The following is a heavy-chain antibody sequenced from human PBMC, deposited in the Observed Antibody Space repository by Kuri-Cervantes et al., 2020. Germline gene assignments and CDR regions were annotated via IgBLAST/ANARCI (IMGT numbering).Heavy chain of an antibody. D-gene: IGHD6-13*01. V-gene: IGHV4-34*01. CDR1: GGSFSGYY. J-gene: IGHJ6*03. CDR2: INHSGSN. CDR3: ARGRSSSRHHYYYYMDV. Sequence: GSLRLSCAVYGGSFSGYYWSWIRQPPGKGLEWIAEINHSGSNNYNPSLKSRVTISVDTSKNQFSLKLSSVTAADTAVYSCARGRSSSRHHYYYYMDVWGKGTTVTVSS.